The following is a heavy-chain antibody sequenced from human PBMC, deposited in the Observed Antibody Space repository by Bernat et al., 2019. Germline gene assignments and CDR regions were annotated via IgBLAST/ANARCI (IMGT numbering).Heavy chain of an antibody. CDR3: TSYIVVVPAANYYYGMDV. Sequence: EVQLVESGGGLVQPGGSLKLSCAASGFTFSGSAMHWVRQASGKGLEWVGRIRSKANSYATAYAASVKGRFTISRDDSKNTAYLQMNSLKTEDMAVYYCTSYIVVVPAANYYYGMDVWGQGTTVTVSS. V-gene: IGHV3-73*01. J-gene: IGHJ6*02. CDR2: IRSKANSYAT. CDR1: GFTFSGSA. D-gene: IGHD2-2*01.